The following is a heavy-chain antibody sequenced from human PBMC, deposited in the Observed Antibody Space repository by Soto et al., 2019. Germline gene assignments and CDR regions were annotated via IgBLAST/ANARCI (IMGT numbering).Heavy chain of an antibody. CDR2: ISHSGTTI. CDR3: ARFARYGDYGESFDS. CDR1: GFTFSDYY. Sequence: QVQLVGSGGGLVKPGGSLTLSCAASGFTFSDYYMSWIRQAPGKGLEWVSYISHSGTTIYYADAVKGRFTISRDNAKNSLYMQMNSLRAEDTAVYYCARFARYGDYGESFDSWGQGTLVTVSS. V-gene: IGHV3-11*01. J-gene: IGHJ4*02. D-gene: IGHD4-17*01.